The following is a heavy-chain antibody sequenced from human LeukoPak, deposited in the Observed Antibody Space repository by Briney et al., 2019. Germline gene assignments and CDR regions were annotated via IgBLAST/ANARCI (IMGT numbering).Heavy chain of an antibody. J-gene: IGHJ4*02. CDR2: IYYSGST. D-gene: IGHD3-16*01. Sequence: SETLSLTCTVSGDSISSYFWSWIRQPPGKGLEWIAYIYYSGSTNYNPSLKSRVTISVDTSKNQFSLKLSSVTAADTAVYYCARGRPVGCYFDYWGQGTLVTVSS. CDR3: ARGRPVGCYFDY. V-gene: IGHV4-59*01. CDR1: GDSISSYF.